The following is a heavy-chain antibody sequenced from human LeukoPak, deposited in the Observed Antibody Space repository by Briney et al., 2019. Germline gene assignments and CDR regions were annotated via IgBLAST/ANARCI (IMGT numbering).Heavy chain of an antibody. J-gene: IGHJ6*02. D-gene: IGHD6-13*01. V-gene: IGHV3-30*18. CDR1: GFTFSSYV. CDR2: ISYDGSNK. CDR3: AKAAGKYSSSWLYYYYYYGMDV. Sequence: GGSLRLSCAASGFTFSSYVMHWVRQAPGKGLEWVAVISYDGSNKYYADSVQGRFTISRDHSKNTLYLQMNSLRAEDTAVYYCAKAAGKYSSSWLYYYYYYGMDVWGQGTTVTVSS.